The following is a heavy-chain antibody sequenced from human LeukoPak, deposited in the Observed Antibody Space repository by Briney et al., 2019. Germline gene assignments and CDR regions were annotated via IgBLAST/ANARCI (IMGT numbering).Heavy chain of an antibody. D-gene: IGHD1-26*01. CDR1: GGSFSGYY. J-gene: IGHJ4*02. V-gene: IGHV4-34*01. Sequence: SETLSLTCAVYGGSFSGYYWSWTRQPPGKGLEWIGEINHSGSTNYNPSLKSRVTISVDTSKNQSSLKLSSVTAADTAVYYCARARWDGPFDYWGQGTLVTVSS. CDR3: ARARWDGPFDY. CDR2: INHSGST.